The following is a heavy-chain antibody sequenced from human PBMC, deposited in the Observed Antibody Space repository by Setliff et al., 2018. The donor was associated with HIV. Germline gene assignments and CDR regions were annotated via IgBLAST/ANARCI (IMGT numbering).Heavy chain of an antibody. Sequence: SETLSLTCTVSGGSISSYYWSWIRQPAGKGLEWIGRFYTSGNTNYDPSLKSRVTISVDTSKNQFSLKLASVTAADTAVYFCARRSDWFDPWGQGTLVTVS. J-gene: IGHJ5*02. CDR1: GGSISSYY. CDR3: ARRSDWFDP. CDR2: FYTSGNT. V-gene: IGHV4-4*07.